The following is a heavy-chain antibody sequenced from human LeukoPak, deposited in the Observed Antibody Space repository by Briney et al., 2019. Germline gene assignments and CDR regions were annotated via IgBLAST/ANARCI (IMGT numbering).Heavy chain of an antibody. CDR1: GGSISSYY. CDR2: IYTSGST. J-gene: IGHJ6*03. D-gene: IGHD5-18*01. V-gene: IGHV4-4*09. Sequence: PSETLSLTCTVSGGSISSYYWSWIRQPPGKGLEWIGYIYTSGSTNYNPSLKSRVTISVDTSKNQFSLKLSSVTAADAAVYYCARLLLGYSYGYNYYYYYMDVWGRGTTVTVSS. CDR3: ARLLLGYSYGYNYYYYYMDV.